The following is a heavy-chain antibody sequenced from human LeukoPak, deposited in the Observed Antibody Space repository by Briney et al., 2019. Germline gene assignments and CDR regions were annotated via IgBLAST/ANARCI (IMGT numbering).Heavy chain of an antibody. CDR1: GFTFRDYW. CDR3: ARAFWSRFDY. D-gene: IGHD1-1*01. Sequence: PGGSLRLSCAVSGFTFRDYWMTWVRQAPGKGLEWVANMNQDGSERNYLDSVKGRVTISRDNIKNSLYLQMNSLRPEDTAIYYCARAFWSRFDYWGRGALVTVSS. V-gene: IGHV3-7*01. J-gene: IGHJ4*02. CDR2: MNQDGSER.